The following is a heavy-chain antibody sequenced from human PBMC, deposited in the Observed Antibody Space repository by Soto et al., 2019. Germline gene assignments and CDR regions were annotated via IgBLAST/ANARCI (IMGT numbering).Heavy chain of an antibody. CDR2: IMPVFPTP. CDR1: GGTFSTSA. D-gene: IGHD1-1*01. CDR3: ARDKDRLQLGGNYYYFLDV. V-gene: IGHV1-69*05. J-gene: IGHJ6*02. Sequence: QVQLVQSGAEVKKPGSSVKVSCKASGGTFSTSAISWVRQAPGQGLEWVGGIMPVFPTPDYAQKFQGRVTITRDESTTPAYLELTSLRTDDTAVYYCARDKDRLQLGGNYYYFLDVWGQGTAITVSS.